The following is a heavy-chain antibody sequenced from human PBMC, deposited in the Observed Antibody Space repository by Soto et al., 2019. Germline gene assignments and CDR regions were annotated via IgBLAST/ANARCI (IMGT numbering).Heavy chain of an antibody. Sequence: SETLSLTCTFSGYSVNTVNYYWTWIRQPPGKGLEWIGYVSHSGSTNYSPSLKSRVTLSVDTSKNQFYLTLTSVAAADTAVYYCARGRGIAVRPYYYGMDVWGQGTTVTVSS. D-gene: IGHD6-6*01. J-gene: IGHJ6*02. CDR2: VSHSGST. CDR1: GYSVNTVNYY. CDR3: ARGRGIAVRPYYYGMDV. V-gene: IGHV4-61*01.